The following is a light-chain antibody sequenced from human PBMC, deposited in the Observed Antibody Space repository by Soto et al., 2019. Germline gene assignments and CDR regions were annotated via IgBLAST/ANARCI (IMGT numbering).Light chain of an antibody. CDR1: HNVGSD. Sequence: EVVLTQSPATLSLSPGERAILSCRASHNVGSDLAWYQQRPGQAPRLLISDAFNRATGIPARFSGSGSGTDFTLTISSLEPEDFAVYYCQQHNGWPLTFGGGTKVEI. J-gene: IGKJ4*01. CDR3: QQHNGWPLT. CDR2: DAF. V-gene: IGKV3-11*01.